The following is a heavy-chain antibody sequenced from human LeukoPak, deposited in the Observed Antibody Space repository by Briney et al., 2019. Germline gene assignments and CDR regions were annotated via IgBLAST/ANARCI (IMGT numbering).Heavy chain of an antibody. CDR3: ARLAEQQQGLDY. CDR1: GGSISSYY. Sequence: PSETLSLTCTVSGGSISSYYWSWIRQPPGKGLEWIGYIYYSGSTNYNPSLKSRVTISVDTSKNQFSLKLSSVTAADTAVYYCARLAEQQQGLDYWGQGTLVTVSS. CDR2: IYYSGST. J-gene: IGHJ4*02. D-gene: IGHD6-13*01. V-gene: IGHV4-59*01.